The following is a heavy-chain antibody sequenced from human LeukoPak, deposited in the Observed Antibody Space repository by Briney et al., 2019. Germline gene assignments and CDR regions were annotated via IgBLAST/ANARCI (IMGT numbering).Heavy chain of an antibody. CDR3: ARVVQWLGQSDY. J-gene: IGHJ4*02. D-gene: IGHD6-19*01. Sequence: GGSLRLSCAASGFTFSSYAMHWVRQAPGKGLEWVAVISYDGSNKYYADSVKGRFTISRDNSKNTLYLQMNSLRAEDTAVYYCARVVQWLGQSDYWGQGTLVTVSS. CDR1: GFTFSSYA. CDR2: ISYDGSNK. V-gene: IGHV3-30-3*01.